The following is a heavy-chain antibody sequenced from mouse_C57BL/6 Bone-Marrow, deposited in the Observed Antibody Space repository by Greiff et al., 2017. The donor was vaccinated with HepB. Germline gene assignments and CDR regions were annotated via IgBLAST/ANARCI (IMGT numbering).Heavy chain of an antibody. CDR1: GFTFSSYG. J-gene: IGHJ1*03. Sequence: EVQRVESGGDLVKPGGSLKLSCAASGFTFSSYGMSWVRQTPDKRLEWVATISSGGSYTYYPDSVKGRFTISRDNAKNTLYLQMSSLKSEDTAMYYCARRRTTVVATNFDVWGTGTTVTVSS. D-gene: IGHD1-1*01. CDR3: ARRRTTVVATNFDV. V-gene: IGHV5-6*01. CDR2: ISSGGSYT.